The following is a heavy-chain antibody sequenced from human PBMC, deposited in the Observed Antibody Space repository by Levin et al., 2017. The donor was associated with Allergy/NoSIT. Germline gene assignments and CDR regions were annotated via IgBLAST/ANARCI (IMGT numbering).Heavy chain of an antibody. CDR1: GFTFSRYG. V-gene: IGHV3-33*01. D-gene: IGHD2-2*01. J-gene: IGHJ5*02. CDR2: IWFDGSDK. Sequence: GGSLRLSCAASGFTFSRYGMHWVRQAPGKGLEWVAVIWFDGSDKYYADSVKGRFTISRDNSKNTLFLQMNSLRVEDTAVYYGARDEEEHQLLAWGQGTLVTVSS. CDR3: ARDEEEHQLLA.